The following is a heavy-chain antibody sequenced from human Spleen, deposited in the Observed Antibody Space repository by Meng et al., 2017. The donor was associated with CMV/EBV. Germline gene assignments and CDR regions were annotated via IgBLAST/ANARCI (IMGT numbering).Heavy chain of an antibody. V-gene: IGHV3-30-3*01. J-gene: IGHJ4*02. CDR3: VRSSCSSLRTCYGEADY. D-gene: IGHD2-2*01. Sequence: FRAYAMPWVRQAPGKGLEWAAVISSDGDNKDYADSVRGRFTISRDNSYSTLCLQMNSLRVEDTAVYYCVRSSCSSLRTCYGEADYWGQGTLVTVSS. CDR2: ISSDGDNK. CDR1: FRAYA.